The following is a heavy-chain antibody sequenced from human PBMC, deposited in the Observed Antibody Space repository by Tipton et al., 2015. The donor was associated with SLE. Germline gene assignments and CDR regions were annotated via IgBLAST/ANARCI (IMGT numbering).Heavy chain of an antibody. V-gene: IGHV5-51*01. CDR3: ARSALGGGYYHLDY. CDR2: IYPGDSDT. D-gene: IGHD3-3*01. J-gene: IGHJ4*02. Sequence: QLVQSGAEVKKPGESLKISCKGSGYSFTTHWIGWVRQMPGKGMEWMGIIYPGDSDTRYRPSFKGQVTISADKSNSTDYLQWSSLKASDTAMYYCARSALGGGYYHLDYCGQGPLVTVSS. CDR1: GYSFTTHW.